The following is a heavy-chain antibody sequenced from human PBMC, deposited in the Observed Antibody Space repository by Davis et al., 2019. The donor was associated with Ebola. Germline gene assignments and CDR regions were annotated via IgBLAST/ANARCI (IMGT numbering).Heavy chain of an antibody. Sequence: SETLSLTCTVSGGSISSYYWSWIRQPPGKGLEWIGYIYYSGSTNYNPSLKSRVTISVDTSKNQFSLKLSSVTAADTAVYYCAKGSLWFGELTAYYFDYWGQGTLVTVSS. CDR1: GGSISSYY. CDR2: IYYSGST. CDR3: AKGSLWFGELTAYYFDY. D-gene: IGHD3-10*01. J-gene: IGHJ4*02. V-gene: IGHV4-59*01.